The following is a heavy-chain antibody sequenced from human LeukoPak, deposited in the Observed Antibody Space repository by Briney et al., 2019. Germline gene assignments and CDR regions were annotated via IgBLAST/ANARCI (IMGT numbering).Heavy chain of an antibody. CDR1: GYTFTNYG. D-gene: IGHD3-22*01. J-gene: IGHJ4*02. CDR2: ISGNNGDT. V-gene: IGHV1-18*01. CDR3: ARPDYYDSSGYYGNKFDY. Sequence: ASVKVSCKASGYTFTNYGISWVRQAPGQGLEWMGWISGNNGDTNYAQKFQGRVTMTTDTSTSTAYMELRSLRSDDTAVYYCARPDYYDSSGYYGNKFDYWGQGTLVTVS.